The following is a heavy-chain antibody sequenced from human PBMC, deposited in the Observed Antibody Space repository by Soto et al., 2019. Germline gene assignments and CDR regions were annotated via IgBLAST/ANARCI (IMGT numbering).Heavy chain of an antibody. J-gene: IGHJ2*01. CDR2: IGPYNGNT. V-gene: IGHV1-18*01. CDR1: GYTFNNYG. D-gene: IGHD2-15*01. Sequence: QVQLVQSGAEVKKPGASVKVSCKASGYTFNNYGISWVRQAPGQGLEWMGWIGPYNGNTDHAQNFQGRVTMTTDTSTNTAYMELRSLXSDDTALYYCARCYCSVGSCYTCWHFDLWGRGTLVTVSS. CDR3: ARCYCSVGSCYTCWHFDL.